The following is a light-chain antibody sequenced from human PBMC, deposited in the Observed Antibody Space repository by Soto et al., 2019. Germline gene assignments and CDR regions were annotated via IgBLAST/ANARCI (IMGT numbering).Light chain of an antibody. CDR1: QSISTY. J-gene: IGKJ1*01. CDR3: QQSYNTPLT. V-gene: IGKV1-39*01. CDR2: DAS. Sequence: IQMTQSPSSLAASVGDRVTITCRASQSISTYVNWYRQKSGAAPELLIYDASTLQSGVPSRFRGGRSGTDFTLTISSLQLEDFATYYCQQSYNTPLTFGQGTKVEIK.